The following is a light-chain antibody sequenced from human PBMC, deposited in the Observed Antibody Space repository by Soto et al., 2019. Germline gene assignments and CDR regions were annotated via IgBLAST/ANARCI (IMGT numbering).Light chain of an antibody. CDR1: QGISSW. J-gene: IGKJ1*01. V-gene: IGKV1-5*03. CDR3: QQYNSYSRT. CDR2: KAS. Sequence: IEMVQSPSPQSASVAARDTVACRASQGISSWLAWYQQKPGKAPKLLIYKASSLESGVPSRFSGSGSGTEFTLTISSLQPDDFATYYCQQYNSYSRTFGQGTKVDI.